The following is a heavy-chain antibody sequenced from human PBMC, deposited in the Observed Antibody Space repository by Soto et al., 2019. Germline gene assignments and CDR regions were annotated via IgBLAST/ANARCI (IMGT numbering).Heavy chain of an antibody. D-gene: IGHD2-2*02. CDR1: GYTFTSYD. Sequence: ASVKVSCKASGYTFTSYDINWVRQATGQGLEWMGWMNPNSGNTGYAQKFQGRVTMTRNTSISTAYMELSSLRSEDTAVYYCARVGRYCSSTSCYRKTYWSDPWGQGTLVTVSS. J-gene: IGHJ5*02. V-gene: IGHV1-8*01. CDR3: ARVGRYCSSTSCYRKTYWSDP. CDR2: MNPNSGNT.